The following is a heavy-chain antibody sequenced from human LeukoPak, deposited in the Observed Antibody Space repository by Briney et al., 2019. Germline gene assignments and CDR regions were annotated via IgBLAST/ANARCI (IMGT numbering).Heavy chain of an antibody. J-gene: IGHJ4*02. CDR2: ISDGSRDT. Sequence: GGSLSLSCATSGFTFSSFTMNWVRQAPGKGLEWVSTISDGSRDTHYAGSVKGRFTISRDDSQNIAYLQMDSLRAEDTALYYCTTRLRNHFDYWGQGTQVTVSS. D-gene: IGHD5-12*01. V-gene: IGHV3-23*01. CDR1: GFTFSSFT. CDR3: TTRLRNHFDY.